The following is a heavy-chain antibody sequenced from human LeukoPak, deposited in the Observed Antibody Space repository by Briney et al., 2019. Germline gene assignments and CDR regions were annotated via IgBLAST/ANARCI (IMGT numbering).Heavy chain of an antibody. J-gene: IGHJ4*02. V-gene: IGHV3-74*01. Sequence: PGGSLRLSCTASRFTFSNYWMSWVRQAPGKGLVWVSGIKSDGSSTSYADSVKGRFTVSRDNAKNTLYLQMNSLRAEDTAVYYCAREGRFLDRSPVDYWGQGSLVTVSS. CDR3: AREGRFLDRSPVDY. D-gene: IGHD3/OR15-3a*01. CDR1: RFTFSNYW. CDR2: IKSDGSST.